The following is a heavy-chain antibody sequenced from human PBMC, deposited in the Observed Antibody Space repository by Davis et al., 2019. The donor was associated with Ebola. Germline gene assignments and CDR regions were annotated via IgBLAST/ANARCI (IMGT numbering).Heavy chain of an antibody. Sequence: PGGSLRLSCAASGFTFSTYWMSWVRQAPGKGLEWVANINEDGSQKYYVDSVKGRFSISRDSTSNTLYLQMNGLRAEDTAVYYCARSSYQPDYWGQGTLVTVSS. CDR2: INEDGSQK. CDR1: GFTFSTYW. V-gene: IGHV3-7*01. D-gene: IGHD2-2*01. CDR3: ARSSYQPDY. J-gene: IGHJ4*02.